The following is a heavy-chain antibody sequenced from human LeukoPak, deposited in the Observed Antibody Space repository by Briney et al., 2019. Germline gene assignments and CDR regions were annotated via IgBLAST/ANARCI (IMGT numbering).Heavy chain of an antibody. CDR2: ISSSGSTI. D-gene: IGHD5-18*01. CDR3: AREGPRGYSYGYDYYYYYMDV. Sequence: PGGSLRLSCAASGFTFSDYYMSWIRQAPGKGLEWVSYISSSGSTIYYADSVKGRFTISRDNAKNSLYLQMNSLRAEDTAVYYCAREGPRGYSYGYDYYYYYMDVWGKGTTVTVSS. V-gene: IGHV3-11*01. CDR1: GFTFSDYY. J-gene: IGHJ6*03.